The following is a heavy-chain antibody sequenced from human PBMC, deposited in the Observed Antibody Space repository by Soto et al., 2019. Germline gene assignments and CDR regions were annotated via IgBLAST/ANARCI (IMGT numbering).Heavy chain of an antibody. CDR3: AKIWLAAAVTGNWFDP. J-gene: IGHJ5*02. D-gene: IGHD6-13*01. CDR2: ISGSGGST. CDR1: GFTFSSSA. V-gene: IGHV3-23*01. Sequence: EVQLLESGGGWVQPGGSLRLSCAASGFTFSSSAMSWVRQAPGKGLEWVSAISGSGGSTYYADSVKGRFTISRDNSKNTLYLQMKRLRAEDRAVYYCAKIWLAAAVTGNWFDPWGQGTLVTGSS.